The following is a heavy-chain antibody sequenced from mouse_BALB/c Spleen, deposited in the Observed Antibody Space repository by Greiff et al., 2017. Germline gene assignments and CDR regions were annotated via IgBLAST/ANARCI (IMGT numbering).Heavy chain of an antibody. J-gene: IGHJ3*01. D-gene: IGHD2-4*01. CDR3: ARDYDYDGFAD. Sequence: EVMLVESGGGLVKPGGSLKLSCAASGFTFSSYAMSWVRQTPEKRLEWVASISSGGSTYYPDSVKGRFTISRDNARNILYLQMSSLRSEDTAMYYCARDYDYDGFADWGQGTLVTVSA. CDR2: ISSGGST. CDR1: GFTFSSYA. V-gene: IGHV5-6-5*01.